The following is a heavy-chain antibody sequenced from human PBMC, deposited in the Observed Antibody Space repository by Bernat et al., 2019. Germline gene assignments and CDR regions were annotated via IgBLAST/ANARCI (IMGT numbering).Heavy chain of an antibody. CDR3: AGYGCSYFDC. Sequence: DVQLVESGGGLVQPGGSLRLSCAASAFTFSKYWMSWVRQAPGKGLELVANIKQDVSEKYYVDSVKGRFTISRDNAKNSLYLQMNSLTAEDTAVYYCAGYGCSYFDCWGQGTLVTVSS. D-gene: IGHD6-13*01. CDR1: AFTFSKYW. J-gene: IGHJ4*02. V-gene: IGHV3-7*03. CDR2: IKQDVSEK.